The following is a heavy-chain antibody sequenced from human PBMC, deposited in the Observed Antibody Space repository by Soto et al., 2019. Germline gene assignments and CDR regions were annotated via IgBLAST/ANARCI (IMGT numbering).Heavy chain of an antibody. CDR3: ARSGFDWLLSVHYGMDV. V-gene: IGHV5-51*01. Sequence: ESLKISFKGSGYSFTSYWIGWVRQMPGKGLEWMGIIYPGDSDTRYSPSFQGQVTISADKSISTAYLQWSSLKASDTAMYYCARSGFDWLLSVHYGMDVWGQGTTVTVSS. D-gene: IGHD3-9*01. CDR1: GYSFTSYW. J-gene: IGHJ6*02. CDR2: IYPGDSDT.